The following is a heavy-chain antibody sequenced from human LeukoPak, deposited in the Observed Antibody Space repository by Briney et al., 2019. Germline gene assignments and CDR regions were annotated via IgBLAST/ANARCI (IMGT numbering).Heavy chain of an antibody. CDR1: RFIFRNYW. J-gene: IGHJ6*02. D-gene: IGHD3-10*01. CDR3: ARNLIRGVIRGPNYYYYGMDV. CDR2: INQDGSEK. Sequence: GGSLRLSCAASRFIFRNYWMSWVRQAPGKGLEWVATINQDGSEKYYMDSVKGRFTISRDIAKNSLYLLMNSLRAEDTAVFYCARNLIRGVIRGPNYYYYGMDVWGRGTTVTVSS. V-gene: IGHV3-7*01.